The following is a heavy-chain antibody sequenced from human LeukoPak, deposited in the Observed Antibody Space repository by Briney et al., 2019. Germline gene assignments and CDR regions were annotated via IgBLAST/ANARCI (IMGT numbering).Heavy chain of an antibody. V-gene: IGHV1-69*05. J-gene: IGHJ4*02. CDR2: IIPIFGTA. Sequence: VASVKVSCKASGGTFSSYAVSWVRQAPGQGLEWMGRIIPIFGTANYAQKLQGRVTMTTDTSTSTAYMELRSLRSDDTAVYYCARSPISGSLDYWGQGTLVTVSS. CDR3: ARSPISGSLDY. D-gene: IGHD1-26*01. CDR1: GGTFSSYA.